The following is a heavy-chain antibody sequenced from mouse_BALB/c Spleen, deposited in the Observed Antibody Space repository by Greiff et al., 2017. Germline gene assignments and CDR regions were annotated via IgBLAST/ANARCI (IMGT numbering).Heavy chain of an antibody. CDR2: INPSNGRT. CDR1: GYTFTSYW. V-gene: IGHV1S81*02. Sequence: QVQLQQPGAELVKPGASVKLSCKASGYTFTSYWMHWVKQRPGQGLEWIGEINPSNGRTNYNEKFKSKATLTVDKSSSTAYMQLSSLTSEDSAVYYCARSPFTTTYAMDYWGQGTSVTVSS. J-gene: IGHJ4*01. CDR3: ARSPFTTTYAMDY. D-gene: IGHD1-1*01.